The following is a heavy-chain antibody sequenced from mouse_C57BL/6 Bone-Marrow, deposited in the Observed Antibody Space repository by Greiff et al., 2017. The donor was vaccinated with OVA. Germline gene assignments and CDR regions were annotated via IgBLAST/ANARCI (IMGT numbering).Heavy chain of an antibody. V-gene: IGHV5-2*01. CDR2: INSDGGST. J-gene: IGHJ4*01. CDR3: ARQGYGGAMDY. Sequence: EVQGVESGGGLVQPGESLKLSCESNEYAFPSHDMSWVRKTPEKRLELVAAINSDGGSTYYPDTMERRFIISRDNTKKPLYLQMSSLRSEDTALYYCARQGYGGAMDYWGQGTTVTVSS. D-gene: IGHD1-1*02. CDR1: EYAFPSHD.